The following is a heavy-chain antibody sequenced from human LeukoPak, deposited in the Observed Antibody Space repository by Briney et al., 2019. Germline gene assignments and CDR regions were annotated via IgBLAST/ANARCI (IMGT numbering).Heavy chain of an antibody. J-gene: IGHJ4*02. D-gene: IGHD2-15*01. CDR3: ARDLDCSGGSCYSPNFDY. CDR1: GYTFTSYG. Sequence: ASVKVSCKASGYTFTSYGIGWVRQAPVQGLEWMGWISAYNGNTNYAQKLQGRVTMTTDTSTSTAYMGLRSLRSDDTAVYYCARDLDCSGGSCYSPNFDYWGQGTLVTVSS. CDR2: ISAYNGNT. V-gene: IGHV1-18*01.